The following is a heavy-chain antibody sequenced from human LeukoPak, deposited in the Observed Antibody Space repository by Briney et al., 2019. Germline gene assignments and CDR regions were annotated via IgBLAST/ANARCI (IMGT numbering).Heavy chain of an antibody. V-gene: IGHV1-2*02. CDR1: GYTFTGYY. CDR2: INPNSGGT. J-gene: IGHJ6*02. CDR3: ARDRDYYGSGSYYNPSAYGMDV. Sequence: ASVKVSCKASGYTFTGYYMHWVRQAPGQGLEWMGWINPNSGGTSYAQKFQGRVTMTRDTSISTAYMELSRRRSDDTAVYYCARDRDYYGSGSYYNPSAYGMDVWGQGTTVTVSS. D-gene: IGHD3-10*01.